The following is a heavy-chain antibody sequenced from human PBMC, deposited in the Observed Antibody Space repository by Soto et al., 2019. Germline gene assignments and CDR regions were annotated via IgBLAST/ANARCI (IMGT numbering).Heavy chain of an antibody. D-gene: IGHD3-22*01. V-gene: IGHV3-30*18. CDR2: ISYDGSNK. CDR1: GFTFSSYG. CDR3: AKGANYYDSSGYYDY. Sequence: QVQLVESGGGVVQPGRSLRLSCAASGFTFSSYGMHWVRQAPGKELEWVAVISYDGSNKYYADSVKGRFTISRDNSKNTLYLQMNSLRAEDTAVYYCAKGANYYDSSGYYDYWGQGTLVTVSS. J-gene: IGHJ4*02.